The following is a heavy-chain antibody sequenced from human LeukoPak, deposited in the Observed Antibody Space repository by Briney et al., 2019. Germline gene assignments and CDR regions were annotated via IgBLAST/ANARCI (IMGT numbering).Heavy chain of an antibody. J-gene: IGHJ6*03. CDR1: GGSISSGSYD. Sequence: PSETLSLTCTVSGGSISSGSYDWYWIRQPAGKGLEWIGHIYTSGSTDYNPSLKSRVTISVATSKNQFSLKLSSVTAADTAVYYCARDYYYYYYMDVWGKGTTVTVSS. V-gene: IGHV4-61*09. CDR2: IYTSGST. CDR3: ARDYYYYYYMDV.